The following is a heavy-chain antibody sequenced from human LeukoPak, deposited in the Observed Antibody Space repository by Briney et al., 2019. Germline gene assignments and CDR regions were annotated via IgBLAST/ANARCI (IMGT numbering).Heavy chain of an antibody. CDR1: GFTLSSYD. J-gene: IGHJ5*02. Sequence: PWGSLRLSCAASGFTLSSYDMHWVRQVTGKGLEWVSGIDIPGNTYYPDSVKGRFTMSRESAKNSLYLQMNSLRAGDTAVYYCARAVAGTHWFDPWGQGTLVTVSS. D-gene: IGHD6-19*01. V-gene: IGHV3-13*01. CDR2: IDIPGNT. CDR3: ARAVAGTHWFDP.